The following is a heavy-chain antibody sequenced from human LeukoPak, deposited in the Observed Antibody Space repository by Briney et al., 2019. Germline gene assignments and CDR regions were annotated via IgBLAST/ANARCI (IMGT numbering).Heavy chain of an antibody. Sequence: GRSLRLSCAPSGFTFSRHGMHWLRQAPGKGLDWVAVISYDGSNKYYADSVKGRFTISRDNSKNTLFLQMNSLRAEDTAVYYCTKGSNRGVATIDYWGQGTLVTVSS. J-gene: IGHJ4*02. D-gene: IGHD5-12*01. CDR3: TKGSNRGVATIDY. CDR2: ISYDGSNK. V-gene: IGHV3-30*18. CDR1: GFTFSRHG.